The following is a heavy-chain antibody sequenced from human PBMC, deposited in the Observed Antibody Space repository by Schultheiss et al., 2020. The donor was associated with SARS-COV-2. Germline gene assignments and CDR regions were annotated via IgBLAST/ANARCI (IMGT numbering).Heavy chain of an antibody. V-gene: IGHV3-53*01. D-gene: IGHD3-9*01. CDR2: IYSDGNT. CDR3: ARGFDTWYFDL. CDR1: GFTVSSKY. J-gene: IGHJ2*01. Sequence: GGSLRLSCAASGFTVSSKYMSWVRQAPGKGLEWVSVIYSDGNTYYADSVKGRFTISRDNSMNTLYLQMNSLRDEDTAVYSCARGFDTWYFDLWGRGTLVTVSS.